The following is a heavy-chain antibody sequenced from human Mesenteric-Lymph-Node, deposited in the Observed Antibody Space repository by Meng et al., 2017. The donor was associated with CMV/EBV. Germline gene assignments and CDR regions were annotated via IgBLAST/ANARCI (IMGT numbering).Heavy chain of an antibody. CDR1: GYTFTFYW. CDR2: IYPGNSDT. Sequence: GESLKISCKGSGYTFTFYWIAWVRQMPGRGLEWMGIIYPGNSDTIYSPSFEGQVTISADKSSSTAYLQWSSLKASDTAMYYCARRPYSNYDFDFWGQGTLVTVS. CDR3: ARRPYSNYDFDF. J-gene: IGHJ4*02. V-gene: IGHV5-51*01. D-gene: IGHD4-11*01.